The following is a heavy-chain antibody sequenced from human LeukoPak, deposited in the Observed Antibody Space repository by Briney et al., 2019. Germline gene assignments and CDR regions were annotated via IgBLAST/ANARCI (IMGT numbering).Heavy chain of an antibody. J-gene: IGHJ6*02. D-gene: IGHD3-16*01. CDR2: IKQDGSEK. CDR1: GFTFSSHW. CDR3: AKDYAPYYYYGMDV. V-gene: IGHV3-7*03. Sequence: GGSLRLSCAASGFTFSSHWMSWVRQAPGKGLEWVANIKQDGSEKYYVDSVKGRFTISRDNSKNTLYLQMNSLGAEDTAVYYCAKDYAPYYYYGMDVWGQGTTVTVSS.